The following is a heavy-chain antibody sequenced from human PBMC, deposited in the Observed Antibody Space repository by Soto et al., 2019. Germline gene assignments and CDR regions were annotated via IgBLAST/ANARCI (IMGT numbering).Heavy chain of an antibody. J-gene: IGHJ6*02. CDR1: PDSITSSGYY. Sequence: LSLTCTVSPDSITSSGYYWGWIRQTPGKGLEWIGSIYYNGTTYYNPSLKSRVFISVDTSKDQFSLRLKSVTVADTATFYCVRHEVAVSGAYNMDVWGRGTTVTVSS. CDR3: VRHEVAVSGAYNMDV. CDR2: IYYNGTT. V-gene: IGHV4-39*01. D-gene: IGHD3-22*01.